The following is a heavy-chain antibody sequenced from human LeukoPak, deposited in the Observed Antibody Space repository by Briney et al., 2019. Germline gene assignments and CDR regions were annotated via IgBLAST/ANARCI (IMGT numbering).Heavy chain of an antibody. D-gene: IGHD5-24*01. CDR1: GYSISSGYY. CDR3: ASSQMATIPHYFDY. CDR2: IYHSGST. V-gene: IGHV4-38-2*01. J-gene: IGHJ4*02. Sequence: SETLSLTCAVSGYSISSGYYWGWIRQPPGKGLEWIGSIYHSGSTYYNPSLKSRVTISVDTSKNQFSLKLRSVTAADTAVYYCASSQMATIPHYFDYWGQGTLVTVSS.